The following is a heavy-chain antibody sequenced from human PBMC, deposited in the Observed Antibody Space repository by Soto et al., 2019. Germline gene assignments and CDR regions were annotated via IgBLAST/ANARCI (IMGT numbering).Heavy chain of an antibody. CDR1: GYSFTSYW. D-gene: IGHD6-13*01. CDR3: ARHKGGSWYSKVDYYFDY. V-gene: IGHV5-51*01. J-gene: IGHJ4*02. Sequence: PGESLKISCKGSGYSFTSYWSGWVRQMHGKGLEWMGIIYPGDSDTRYSPSFQGQVTISADKSISTAYLQWSSLKASDTAMYYCARHKGGSWYSKVDYYFDYWGQGTLVTVSS. CDR2: IYPGDSDT.